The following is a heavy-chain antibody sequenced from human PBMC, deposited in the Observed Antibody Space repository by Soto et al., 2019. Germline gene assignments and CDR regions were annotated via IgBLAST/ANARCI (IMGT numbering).Heavy chain of an antibody. D-gene: IGHD6-13*01. CDR2: IRSKAYGGTT. CDR3: SYWLSSSWYEGPNWFDP. CDR1: GFTFGDYA. Sequence: EVQLVESGGGLVQPGRSLRLSCTASGFTFGDYAMSWVRQAPGKGLEWVGFIRSKAYGGTTEYAASVKGRFTISRDDSKSIAYLQMNSLKTEDTAVYYCSYWLSSSWYEGPNWFDPWGQGTLVTVSS. J-gene: IGHJ5*02. V-gene: IGHV3-49*04.